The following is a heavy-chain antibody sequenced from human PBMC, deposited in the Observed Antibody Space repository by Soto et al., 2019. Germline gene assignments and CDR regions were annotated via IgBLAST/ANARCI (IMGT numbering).Heavy chain of an antibody. V-gene: IGHV3-48*03. CDR3: ARATTGLVIYYYGMDV. D-gene: IGHD3-9*01. CDR2: ISSSGSTI. Sequence: GGSLRLSCAASGFTFSSYEMNWVRQAPGKGLEWVSYISSSGSTIYYADSVKGRFTISRDNAKNSLYLQMNSLRAEDTAVYYCARATTGLVIYYYGMDVWGQGTTVTVSS. J-gene: IGHJ6*02. CDR1: GFTFSSYE.